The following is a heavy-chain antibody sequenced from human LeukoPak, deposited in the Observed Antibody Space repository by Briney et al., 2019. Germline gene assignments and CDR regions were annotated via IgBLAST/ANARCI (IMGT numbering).Heavy chain of an antibody. D-gene: IGHD1-1*01. CDR1: GFTFSDYY. CDR2: ISNTGSII. V-gene: IGHV3-11*01. J-gene: IGHJ4*02. CDR3: ARDTAEDGRGTTFDH. Sequence: GGSLRLSCAASGFTFSDYYMSWVRQAPGKGLGWVSYISNTGSIIYYADSVKGRFTISRDNAKNSLFLQMNSLRAEDTAVYYCARDTAEDGRGTTFDHWGQGTLVTVSS.